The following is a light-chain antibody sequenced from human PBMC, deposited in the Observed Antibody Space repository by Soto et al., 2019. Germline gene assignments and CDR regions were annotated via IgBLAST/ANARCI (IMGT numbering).Light chain of an antibody. CDR3: QQYNNWPLL. V-gene: IGKV3-15*01. CDR1: QSVSSN. CDR2: GAS. Sequence: EIVMTQSPATLSVSTGERATLSCRASQSVSSNLAWYQQKPGQAPRLLIYGASTRATGIPARFSGSGSGTEFTLTINSLQSEDFAVYYCQQYNNWPLLFGGGTKVEIK. J-gene: IGKJ4*01.